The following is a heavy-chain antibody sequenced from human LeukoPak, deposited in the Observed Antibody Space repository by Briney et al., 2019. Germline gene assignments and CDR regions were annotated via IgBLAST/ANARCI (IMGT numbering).Heavy chain of an antibody. CDR2: IRTDGTIT. Sequence: GGSLRLSCAASGFTFSSYWMHWVRHAPGKGLVWVSRIRTDGTITTYADSVKGRFSISRDNAKNTLYLQVNSLRVEDTAVYYCAGEGTGSYMDVWGKGTTVTVSS. CDR3: AGEGTGSYMDV. V-gene: IGHV3-74*03. J-gene: IGHJ6*03. D-gene: IGHD1/OR15-1a*01. CDR1: GFTFSSYW.